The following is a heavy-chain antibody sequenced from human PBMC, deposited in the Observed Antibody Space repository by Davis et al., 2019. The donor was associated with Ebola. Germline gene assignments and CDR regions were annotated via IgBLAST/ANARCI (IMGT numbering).Heavy chain of an antibody. CDR3: ARGDSYYDPSGYYAGPEAPDH. J-gene: IGHJ4*02. V-gene: IGHV4-30-4*07. CDR2: YYYTGST. CDR1: GGFLSSGGYS. Sequence: SETLSLTCAVSGGFLSSGGYSWSWIRQPPGKGLEWIGYYYYTGSTYYNPSLKSRVTISIDTSKNQFSLKLTSVTAADTAVYYCARGDSYYDPSGYYAGPEAPDHWGQGTLVSVSS. D-gene: IGHD3-22*01.